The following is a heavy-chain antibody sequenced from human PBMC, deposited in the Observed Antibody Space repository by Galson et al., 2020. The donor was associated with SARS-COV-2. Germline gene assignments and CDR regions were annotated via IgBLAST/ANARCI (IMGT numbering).Heavy chain of an antibody. Sequence: PSETLSLTCAVSGGSVSSGAFSWSWYRQPPGKGPEWIGYIYDSANTYYNPSLKSRVSISVDRSKNQFSLNLSSVTAADTAVYYCARGQQTELLTPFDFWGQGTLVTVSS. V-gene: IGHV4-30-2*01. CDR1: GGSVSSGAFS. D-gene: IGHD1-26*01. CDR3: ARGQQTELLTPFDF. CDR2: IYDSANT. J-gene: IGHJ4*02.